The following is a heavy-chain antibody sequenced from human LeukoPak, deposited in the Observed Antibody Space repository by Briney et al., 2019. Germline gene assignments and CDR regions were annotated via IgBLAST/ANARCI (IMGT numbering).Heavy chain of an antibody. Sequence: ASVKVFCKASGYTFTSYYMHWVRQAPGQGLEWMGIINPSGGSTSYAQKFQGRVTMTRDTSTSTVYMELSSLRSEDTAVYYCARDSGVVITLAIEFDYWGQGTLVTVSS. J-gene: IGHJ4*02. CDR1: GYTFTSYY. V-gene: IGHV1-46*03. CDR3: ARDSGVVITLAIEFDY. CDR2: INPSGGST. D-gene: IGHD3-3*01.